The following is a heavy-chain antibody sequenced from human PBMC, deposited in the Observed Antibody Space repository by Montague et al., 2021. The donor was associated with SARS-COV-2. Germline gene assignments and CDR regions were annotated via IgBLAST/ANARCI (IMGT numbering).Heavy chain of an antibody. CDR1: GGSISGYY. J-gene: IGHJ4*02. CDR2: IYNSGST. CDR3: VRDQGRSNWNYPDY. V-gene: IGHV4-4*07. D-gene: IGHD1-20*01. Sequence: SETLSLTCSVSGGSISGYYWSWFRQSAGKGLEWIGRIYNSGSTGYNPSLKSRVTMSADTSKNQFSLKLSSVTAADTAVYYCVRDQGRSNWNYPDYWGQGTLVTVSS.